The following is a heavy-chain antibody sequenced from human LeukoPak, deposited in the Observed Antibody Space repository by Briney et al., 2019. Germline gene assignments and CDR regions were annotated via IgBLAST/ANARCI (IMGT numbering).Heavy chain of an antibody. V-gene: IGHV4-34*01. D-gene: IGHD6-19*01. CDR3: ARGREGYSSGFRFSY. CDR1: GGSFSGYY. CDR2: INHSGST. Sequence: SETLSLTCAVYGGSFSGYYWSWIRQPPGKGLEWIGEINHSGSTNYNPSLKSRVTISVDTSKNQFSLKLSSVTAADTAVYYCARGREGYSSGFRFSYWGQGTLVTVSS. J-gene: IGHJ4*02.